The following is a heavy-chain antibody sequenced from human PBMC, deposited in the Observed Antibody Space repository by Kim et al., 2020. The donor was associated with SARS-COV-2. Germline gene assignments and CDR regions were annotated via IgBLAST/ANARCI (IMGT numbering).Heavy chain of an antibody. CDR1: GFTVSSNY. CDR2: IYSGGST. V-gene: IGHV3-66*01. D-gene: IGHD3-10*01. Sequence: GGSLRLSCAASGFTVSSNYMSWVRQAPGKGLEWVSAIYSGGSTYYSASVKGRFTISRDNSKNTLYLQMNSLRAEDTAVYYCARDPGDGSGSYFDYWGQGTLVTVSS. CDR3: ARDPGDGSGSYFDY. J-gene: IGHJ4*02.